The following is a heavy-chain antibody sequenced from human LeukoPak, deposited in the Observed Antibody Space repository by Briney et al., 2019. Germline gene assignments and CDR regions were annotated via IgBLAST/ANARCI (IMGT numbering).Heavy chain of an antibody. J-gene: IGHJ4*02. CDR2: ISNGGDP. CDR1: GFVVTANY. Sequence: GGSLRLSCAASGFVVTANYLAWARQAPGKGLEWVSTISNGGDPFYGDSVEGRSTISRDESTNTSSLQLDSLRVEDMGVYYCALLSGGTFDYWGQGTQVTVAS. CDR3: ALLSGGTFDY. V-gene: IGHV3-53*01. D-gene: IGHD2/OR15-2a*01.